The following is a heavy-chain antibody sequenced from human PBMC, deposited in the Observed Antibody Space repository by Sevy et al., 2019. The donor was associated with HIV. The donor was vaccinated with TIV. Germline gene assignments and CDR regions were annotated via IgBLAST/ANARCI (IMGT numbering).Heavy chain of an antibody. J-gene: IGHJ4*01. V-gene: IGHV4-59*01. Sequence: SETLSLTCTVSGISISNYYWTWIRQPPGKGLEWIGYICYTGSSDSNSSLKSRVTTSVDTSRNQFSLKLSTVIAPDTAIYYCARGGTNRQQLGYFDSWGHGILVTVSS. CDR3: ARGGTNRQQLGYFDS. D-gene: IGHD6-13*01. CDR2: ICYTGSS. CDR1: GISISNYY.